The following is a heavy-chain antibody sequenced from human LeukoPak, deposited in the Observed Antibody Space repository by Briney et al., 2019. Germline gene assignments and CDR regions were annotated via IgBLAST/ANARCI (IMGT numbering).Heavy chain of an antibody. V-gene: IGHV3-7*03. J-gene: IGHJ4*02. CDR3: ATPLDYRDSSGFHQGGD. D-gene: IGHD3-22*01. Sequence: PGGSLRLSCAASGFTFCGHWMTWVRQAPGKGLEWVANIKEDGSKKNYVDSVKGRFTISRDNAKNSLYLQMTSLRAEDTAMYYCATPLDYRDSSGFHQGGDWGQGTLVTVSS. CDR2: IKEDGSKK. CDR1: GFTFCGHW.